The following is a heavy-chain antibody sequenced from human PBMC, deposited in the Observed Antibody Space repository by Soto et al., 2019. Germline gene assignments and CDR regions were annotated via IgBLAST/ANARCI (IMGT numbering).Heavy chain of an antibody. CDR2: IIPILGIA. D-gene: IGHD6-19*01. V-gene: IGHV1-69*02. J-gene: IGHJ6*03. Sequence: QVQLVQSGAEVKKPGSSVKVSCKASGGTFSSYTISWVRQAPGKGLEWMGRIIPILGIANYAQKFQGRVTITADKSTSTAYMELSSLRSEDTAVYYCARYSSGWSDYYYYMDVWGKGTTVTVSS. CDR3: ARYSSGWSDYYYYMDV. CDR1: GGTFSSYT.